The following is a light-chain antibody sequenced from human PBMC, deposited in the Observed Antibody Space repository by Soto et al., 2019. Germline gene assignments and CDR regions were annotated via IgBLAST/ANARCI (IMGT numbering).Light chain of an antibody. CDR1: RSNIGNND. CDR3: ATWDSSLSAVV. J-gene: IGLJ2*01. Sequence: QSVLTQPPSVSAAPGQKVTISCSGSRSNIGNNDVSWYQQLPGTAPKLLFSDNEKRPSGIPDRFSGSKSGTSATLGITGLQTGDEADYYCATWDSSLSAVVFGGGTKVTVL. V-gene: IGLV1-51*01. CDR2: DNE.